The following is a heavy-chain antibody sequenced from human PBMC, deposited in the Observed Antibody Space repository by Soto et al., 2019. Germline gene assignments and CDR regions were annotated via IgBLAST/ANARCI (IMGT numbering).Heavy chain of an antibody. J-gene: IGHJ5*02. D-gene: IGHD3-22*01. CDR2: IIPIIGII. CDR3: AGDPDSHYNDSHASSYP. CDR1: GGTFSTYT. Sequence: SVKVSCKASGGTFSTYTITWVRQAPGQGLEWMGRIIPIIGIINYAQKFQGRVTITADKFTGTAYMELTRLRSDDTAVYYCAGDPDSHYNDSHASSYPWGQGTLVTVPQ. V-gene: IGHV1-69*04.